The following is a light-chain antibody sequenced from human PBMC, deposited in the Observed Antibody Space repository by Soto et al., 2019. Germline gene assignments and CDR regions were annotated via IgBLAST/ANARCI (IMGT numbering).Light chain of an antibody. CDR2: WAS. Sequence: DIVMTQSPDSLAVSLGERATINCKSSQSVLYRSNKQSYIAWYQQKPGQPPTLLIYWASTRESGVPDRFSGSGSGTDFTLTISSPLVEDVAVYYCQLYYSSPWTFGQGTKLEI. CDR1: QSVLYRSNKQSY. J-gene: IGKJ1*01. V-gene: IGKV4-1*01. CDR3: QLYYSSPWT.